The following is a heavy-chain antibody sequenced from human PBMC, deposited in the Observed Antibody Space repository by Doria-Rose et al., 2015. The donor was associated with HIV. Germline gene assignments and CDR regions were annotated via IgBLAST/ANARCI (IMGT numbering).Heavy chain of an antibody. CDR3: ARGALTEEIWAFDI. V-gene: IGHV4-34*01. CDR1: GGAFSPYH. J-gene: IGHJ3*02. D-gene: IGHD3-16*01. CDR2: INHGGST. Sequence: SLTCAVYGGAFSPYHWSWIRPPPGKGLEWIGEINHGGSTDYNPSLKRRVTISVDTTKNQFSLRLTSVTAADTAVYYCARGALTEEIWAFDIWGQGTIVTVSS.